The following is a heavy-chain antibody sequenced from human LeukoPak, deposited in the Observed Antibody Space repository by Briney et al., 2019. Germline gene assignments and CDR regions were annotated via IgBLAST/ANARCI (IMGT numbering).Heavy chain of an antibody. J-gene: IGHJ4*02. V-gene: IGHV3-43*01. D-gene: IGHD3-22*01. CDR1: GFTFDDYS. CDR3: AREGYYDSSGYSPPTDY. Sequence: GGSLRLSCATSGFTFDDYSMHWVRHAPGKGLEWVSLISWDGGTRYYADSVQGRFTISRDNAKNSLYLQMNSLRAEDTALYYCAREGYYDSSGYSPPTDYWGQGTLVTVSS. CDR2: ISWDGGTR.